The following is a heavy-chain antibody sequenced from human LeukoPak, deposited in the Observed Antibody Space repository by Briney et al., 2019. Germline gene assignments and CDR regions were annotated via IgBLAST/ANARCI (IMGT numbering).Heavy chain of an antibody. J-gene: IGHJ1*01. D-gene: IGHD2-21*02. V-gene: IGHV3-53*01. CDR1: GFTVSSNY. Sequence: GGSLRLSCAASGFTVSSNYMSWVRQAPGKGLEWVSVIYSGGSTYYADSVKGRFTISRDNSKNTLYLQMNSLRAEDTAVYYCAIPPTYCGGGCYPEFFQHWGQGTLVTVSS. CDR2: IYSGGST. CDR3: AIPPTYCGGGCYPEFFQH.